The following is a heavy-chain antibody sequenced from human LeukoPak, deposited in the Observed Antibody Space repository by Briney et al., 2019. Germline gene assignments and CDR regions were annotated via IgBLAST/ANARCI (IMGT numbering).Heavy chain of an antibody. J-gene: IGHJ4*02. CDR2: IYYSGST. CDR3: AKSGGYGLIDY. V-gene: IGHV4-59*08. Sequence: SSETLSLTCTVSGGSISSYYWSWIRQPPGKGLEWIGYIYYSGSTNYNPSLKSRVTISVDTSKNQISLRLNSVTAADTAMYYCAKSGGYGLIDYWGQGTLVTVSS. D-gene: IGHD1-26*01. CDR1: GGSISSYY.